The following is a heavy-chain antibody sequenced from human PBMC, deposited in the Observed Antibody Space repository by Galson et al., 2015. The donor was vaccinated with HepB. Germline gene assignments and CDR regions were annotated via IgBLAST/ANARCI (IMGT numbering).Heavy chain of an antibody. J-gene: IGHJ4*02. D-gene: IGHD3-22*01. CDR3: AKNYYDSSGEHFDY. V-gene: IGHV3-74*01. CDR2: INSDGSST. CDR1: GFTFSSYW. Sequence: SLRLSCAASGFTFSSYWMHWVRQAPGKGLVWVSRINSDGSSTSYADSVKGRFTISRDNAKNTLYLQMNSLRAEDTAVYYCAKNYYDSSGEHFDYWGQGTLVTGSS.